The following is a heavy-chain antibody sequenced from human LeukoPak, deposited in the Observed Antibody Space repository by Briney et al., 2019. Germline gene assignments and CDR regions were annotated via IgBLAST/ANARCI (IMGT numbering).Heavy chain of an antibody. CDR3: ATGGSGWAMDWFDP. CDR2: IYYSGST. D-gene: IGHD6-19*01. CDR1: GGSLRSRSYY. J-gene: IGHJ5*02. Sequence: PSETLSLTCTVSGGSLRSRSYYWGWIRQPPGEGLEWIGSIYYSGSTYYNPSLQSRVTISIDTSKNQFSLKLSSVTAADTAVYYCATGGSGWAMDWFDPWGQGTLVTVSS. V-gene: IGHV4-39*01.